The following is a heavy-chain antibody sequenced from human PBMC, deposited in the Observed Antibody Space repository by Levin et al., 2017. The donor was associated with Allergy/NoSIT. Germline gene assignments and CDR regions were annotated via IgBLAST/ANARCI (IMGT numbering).Heavy chain of an antibody. D-gene: IGHD5-18*01. CDR3: ARDPSDTVMINTYFYGLDV. CDR1: GLTFTTYS. Sequence: GGSLRLSCAASGLTFTTYSVHWVRQAPGKGLDWVSSITSNGRHIYSADSVKGRFTISRDNAKNSVYLQMDSLSADDRAVYYCARDPSDTVMINTYFYGLDVWGQGTTVIVSS. CDR2: ITSNGRHI. V-gene: IGHV3-21*01. J-gene: IGHJ6*02.